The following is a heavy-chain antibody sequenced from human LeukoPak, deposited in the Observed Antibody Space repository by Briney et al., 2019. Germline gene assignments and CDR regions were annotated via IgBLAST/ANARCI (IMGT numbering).Heavy chain of an antibody. V-gene: IGHV4-39*07. CDR3: TRLNWVSPFDY. CDR2: IYKAGNT. J-gene: IGHJ4*02. Sequence: SETLSLTCTVSGGSISSTTYYWAWIRQPPGKGLEWIGSIYKAGNTNYSPSLRSRVFISVDTSNNQFSPILSSVTAADTAVYYCTRLNWVSPFDYWGQGTLVTVSS. CDR1: GGSISSTTYY. D-gene: IGHD7-27*01.